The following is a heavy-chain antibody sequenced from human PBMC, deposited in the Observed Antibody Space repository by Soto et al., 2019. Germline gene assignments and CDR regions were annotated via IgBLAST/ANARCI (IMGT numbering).Heavy chain of an antibody. CDR1: GGSVSSGHYY. D-gene: IGHD6-19*01. Sequence: QVQLQESGPGLVRPSETLSLTCTVSGGSVSSGHYYWSWSRQPPGKGLEWIGYISYTGSTNYNPSLKSRVTISVDTSKNQFSLKMNSVTAADTAVYCCARSGAGSGWLGGQGTLVTVSS. V-gene: IGHV4-61*01. CDR2: ISYTGST. J-gene: IGHJ4*02. CDR3: ARSGAGSGWL.